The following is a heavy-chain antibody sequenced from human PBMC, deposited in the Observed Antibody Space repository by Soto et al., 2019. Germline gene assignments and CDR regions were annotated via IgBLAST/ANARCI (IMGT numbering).Heavy chain of an antibody. Sequence: GASVKVSCKASGYTFTSYAMHWVRQAPGQRLEWMGWINGGNRNTKYSQRLQGRVTITTDTSASTAYMELSSLRSEDTAVYYCARIGYSSGWYSFDYWGQGTLVTVSS. CDR1: GYTFTSYA. D-gene: IGHD6-19*01. V-gene: IGHV1-3*01. CDR3: ARIGYSSGWYSFDY. CDR2: INGGNRNT. J-gene: IGHJ4*02.